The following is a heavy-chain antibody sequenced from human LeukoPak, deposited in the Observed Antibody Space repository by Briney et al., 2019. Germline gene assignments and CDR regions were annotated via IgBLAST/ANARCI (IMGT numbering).Heavy chain of an antibody. D-gene: IGHD3-22*01. CDR3: GRLRSGYYIDF. V-gene: IGHV3-7*01. J-gene: IGHJ4*02. CDR1: GFTFSNYW. CDR2: IKEDGSEK. Sequence: GGSLRLSCAASGFTFSNYWMGWVRQAPGKGLEWVANIKEDGSEKYYADSVKGRFTISRDSAKNSLYLQMDSLRADDTAVYYCGRLRSGYYIDFWGQGTLVTVSS.